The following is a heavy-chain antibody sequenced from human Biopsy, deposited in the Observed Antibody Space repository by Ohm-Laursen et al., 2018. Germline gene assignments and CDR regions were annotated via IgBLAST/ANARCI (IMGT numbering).Heavy chain of an antibody. CDR3: AKNLAVSSYALDI. J-gene: IGHJ3*02. Sequence: GTLSLTCAVYGGSLSGYYWNWIRQSPGKGLEWIGEINHRGFTSNNPSLKSRVTISVDTSKNQFSLKLGSVTAADTAVYYCAKNLAVSSYALDIWGQGTMVTVPS. CDR1: GGSLSGYY. D-gene: IGHD2/OR15-2a*01. CDR2: INHRGFT. V-gene: IGHV4-34*01.